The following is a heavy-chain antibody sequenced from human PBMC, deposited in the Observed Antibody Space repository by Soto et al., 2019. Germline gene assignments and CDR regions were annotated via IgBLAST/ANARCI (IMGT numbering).Heavy chain of an antibody. D-gene: IGHD3-22*01. Sequence: EVQLLESGGGLVQPGGSLRLSCAASGFTFSSYAMSWVRQAPGKGLEWVSAISGSGGSTYYADSVKCRFTISRDNSKNTLYLQMNSLRAEDTAVYYCAKDSGYYDSSGYYPDDDFDIWGQGTMVTVSS. V-gene: IGHV3-23*01. CDR3: AKDSGYYDSSGYYPDDDFDI. CDR2: ISGSGGST. J-gene: IGHJ3*02. CDR1: GFTFSSYA.